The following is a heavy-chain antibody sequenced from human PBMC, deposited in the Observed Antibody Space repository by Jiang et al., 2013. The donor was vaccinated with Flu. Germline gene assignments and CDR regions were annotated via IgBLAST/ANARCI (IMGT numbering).Heavy chain of an antibody. Sequence: VQLLESGGGVVQPGGSLRLSCAASGFSFNYYRMHWVRQAPGKGLEWVASLWHDGSNKYYADSVKGRFTISRDNSKDTLYLQVDSLRAEDTAVYYCATLRGSSYDTYLMDFWGQGTLVSVSS. D-gene: IGHD3-9*01. V-gene: IGHV3-30*02. CDR3: ATLRGSSYDTYLMDF. CDR2: LWHDGSNK. J-gene: IGHJ4*02. CDR1: GFSFNYYR.